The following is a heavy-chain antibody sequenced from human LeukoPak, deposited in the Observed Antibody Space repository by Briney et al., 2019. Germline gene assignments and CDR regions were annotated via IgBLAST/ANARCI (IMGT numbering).Heavy chain of an antibody. CDR1: GFTFSRHD. D-gene: IGHD6-13*01. Sequence: PGRSLRLSCVASGFTFSRHDMNWVRQAPGKGLEWVAVISYDGSNKYYADSVKGRFTISRDNSKNTLYLQMNSLRTEDTAVYYCAKGVSSSWSNVAFDIWGQGIMVTVSS. J-gene: IGHJ3*02. V-gene: IGHV3-30*18. CDR3: AKGVSSSWSNVAFDI. CDR2: ISYDGSNK.